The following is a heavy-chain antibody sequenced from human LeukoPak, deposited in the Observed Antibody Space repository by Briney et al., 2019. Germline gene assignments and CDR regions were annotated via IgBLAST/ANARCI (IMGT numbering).Heavy chain of an antibody. CDR3: ARGVFYDSSGCRGHYYYYMDV. Sequence: ASVKVSCKASGGTFSSYAISWVRQAPGQGLEWMGGIIPIFGTANYAQKFQGRVTITTDESTSTAYMELSSLRSEDTAVYHCARGVFYDSSGCRGHYYYYMDVWGKGTMVTVSS. V-gene: IGHV1-69*05. D-gene: IGHD3-22*01. CDR1: GGTFSSYA. J-gene: IGHJ6*03. CDR2: IIPIFGTA.